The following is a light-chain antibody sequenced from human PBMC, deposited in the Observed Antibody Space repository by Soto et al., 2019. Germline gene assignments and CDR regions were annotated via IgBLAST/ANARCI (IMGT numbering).Light chain of an antibody. Sequence: QSVLTQPASVSGSPGQSITICCTGTSTDVGSYNLVSWYQQYPGKAPKLMIYEGTKRPSGISNRFSGSKSGNTASLTISRLQAEDEADYFCCSYAGTSTYVFGTGTKVTVL. J-gene: IGLJ1*01. CDR3: CSYAGTSTYV. V-gene: IGLV2-23*01. CDR2: EGT. CDR1: STDVGSYNL.